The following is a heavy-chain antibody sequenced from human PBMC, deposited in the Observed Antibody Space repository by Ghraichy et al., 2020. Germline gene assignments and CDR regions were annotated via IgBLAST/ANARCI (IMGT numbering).Heavy chain of an antibody. Sequence: SETLSLTCTVSGGSISSYYWSWIRQPAGKGLEWIGRIYTSGSTNYNPSLKSRVTMSVDTSKNQFSLTLSSVTAADTAVYYCARDTELGRGYYYGMDVWGQGTTFAVSS. V-gene: IGHV4-4*07. J-gene: IGHJ6*02. CDR1: GGSISSYY. D-gene: IGHD6-6*01. CDR2: IYTSGST. CDR3: ARDTELGRGYYYGMDV.